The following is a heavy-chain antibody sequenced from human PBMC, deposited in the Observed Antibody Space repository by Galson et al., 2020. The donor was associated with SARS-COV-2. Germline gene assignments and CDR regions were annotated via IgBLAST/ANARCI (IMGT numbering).Heavy chain of an antibody. CDR1: GFTFSDYD. Sequence: GESLKISCAASGFTFSDYDMHWVRQASGKSLEWVSLAGSVGYTYYLGSVKGRFIISRDNAKSSLYLQMNSLTAGDTAIYYCTRGQVGNAFDIWGQGTLVTVSS. CDR2: AGSVGYT. D-gene: IGHD1-26*01. J-gene: IGHJ3*02. V-gene: IGHV3-13*01. CDR3: TRGQVGNAFDI.